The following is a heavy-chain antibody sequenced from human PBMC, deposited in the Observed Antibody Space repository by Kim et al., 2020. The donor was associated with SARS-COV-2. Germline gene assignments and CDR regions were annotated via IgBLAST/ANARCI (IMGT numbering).Heavy chain of an antibody. J-gene: IGHJ4*02. CDR2: ISRSGSSI. Sequence: GGSLRLSCAASGFTFNTYWLNWVRQAPGKGLEWVSYISRSGSSIYYADSVKGRFTISRDNAKNSLYLQMNSLRDEDTAVYYCARGNIPSGGAPYLDYWGQGTLVTVSS. CDR1: GFTFNTYW. V-gene: IGHV3-48*02. D-gene: IGHD1-26*01. CDR3: ARGNIPSGGAPYLDY.